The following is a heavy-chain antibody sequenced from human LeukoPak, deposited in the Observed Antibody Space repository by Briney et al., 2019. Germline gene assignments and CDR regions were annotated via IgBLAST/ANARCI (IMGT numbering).Heavy chain of an antibody. D-gene: IGHD3-22*01. J-gene: IGHJ4*02. CDR2: INWNGGGT. Sequence: GGSLRLSCAASGFNFDDYGMSWVRQAPGKGLEGVSGINWNGGGTGYADSVKGRFTISRENAKNSLYLQMNSLKAEDTALYYCARGPLQTLPTSKIVVYYYPFDYWGQGTLVTVSS. CDR1: GFNFDDYG. CDR3: ARGPLQTLPTSKIVVYYYPFDY. V-gene: IGHV3-20*04.